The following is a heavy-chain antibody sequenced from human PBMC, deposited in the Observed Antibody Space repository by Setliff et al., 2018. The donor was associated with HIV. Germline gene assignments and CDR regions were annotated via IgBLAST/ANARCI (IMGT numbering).Heavy chain of an antibody. CDR1: GGTFSSCA. D-gene: IGHD3-16*02. CDR2: IIPILGIA. Sequence: ASVKVSCKASGGTFSSCAISWVRQAPGQGLEWMGGIIPILGIANYAQKFQGRVTITADKSTSTAYMELSSLRSEDTAVYYCARNWGVIADASDIWGQGTKVTVSS. CDR3: ARNWGVIADASDI. V-gene: IGHV1-69*10. J-gene: IGHJ3*02.